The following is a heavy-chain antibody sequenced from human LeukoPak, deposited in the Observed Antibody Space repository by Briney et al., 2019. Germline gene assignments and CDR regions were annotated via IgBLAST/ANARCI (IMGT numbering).Heavy chain of an antibody. D-gene: IGHD6-19*01. J-gene: IGHJ4*02. CDR2: ISYDGSNK. CDR1: GFTFSSYA. V-gene: IGHV3-30-3*02. CDR3: AKTGRGWFEKTLPAYFDY. Sequence: PGRSLRLSCAASGFTFSSYAMHWVRQAPGKGLEWVAVISYDGSNKYYADSVKGRFTISRDNSKNTLYLQMNSLRAEDTAVYYCAKTGRGWFEKTLPAYFDYWGQGTLVTVSS.